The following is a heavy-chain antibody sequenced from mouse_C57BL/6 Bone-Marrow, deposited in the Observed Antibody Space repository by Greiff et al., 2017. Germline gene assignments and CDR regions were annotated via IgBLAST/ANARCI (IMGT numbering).Heavy chain of an antibody. CDR2: IWSGGST. Sequence: VMLVESGPGLVQPSQSLSITCTVSGFSLTSYGVHWVRQSPGKGLEWLGVIWSGGSTDYTAAFISRLSISKDNSKSQVFFKMNSLQADDTAIYYCARSSHYYGSSLYWYFDVWGTGTTVTVSS. V-gene: IGHV2-2*01. CDR1: GFSLTSYG. CDR3: ARSSHYYGSSLYWYFDV. D-gene: IGHD1-1*01. J-gene: IGHJ1*03.